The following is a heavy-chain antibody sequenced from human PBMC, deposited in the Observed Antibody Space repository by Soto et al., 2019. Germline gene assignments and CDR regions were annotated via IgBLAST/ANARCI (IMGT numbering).Heavy chain of an antibody. V-gene: IGHV4-31*03. CDR1: GGSIRSGGYD. CDR2: IFYSGST. CDR3: ARRFYTSYVLGY. Sequence: PSETLSLTCTVSGGSIRSGGYDGSWIRQHPGTGLEWIGNIFYSGSTSYNPSLESRVTISVDTSKNQFSLNLSSVTAAETAVYFCARRFYTSYVLGYCRQRTLVPVSS. D-gene: IGHD4-4*01. J-gene: IGHJ4*02.